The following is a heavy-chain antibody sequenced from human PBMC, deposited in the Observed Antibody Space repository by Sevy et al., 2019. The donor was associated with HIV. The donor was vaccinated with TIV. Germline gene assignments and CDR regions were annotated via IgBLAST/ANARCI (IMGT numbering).Heavy chain of an antibody. CDR3: ARDNYYDSTDYYGMDV. Sequence: ASVKVSCKASGYTFTSYGISWVRQAPGQGLEWMGWISAYNGNTNYAQKLQGRVTMTTDTSTSTAYMELRSLRSDDTAVYYCARDNYYDSTDYYGMDVWGQGTTVTASS. V-gene: IGHV1-18*01. D-gene: IGHD3-22*01. CDR2: ISAYNGNT. CDR1: GYTFTSYG. J-gene: IGHJ6*02.